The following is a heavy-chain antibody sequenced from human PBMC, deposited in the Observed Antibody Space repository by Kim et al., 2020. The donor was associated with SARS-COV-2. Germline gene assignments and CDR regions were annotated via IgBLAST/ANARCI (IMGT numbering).Heavy chain of an antibody. Sequence: SVKVSCKASGGTFSSYAISWVRQAPGQGLEWMGGIIPIFGTANYAQKFQGRVTITADESTSTAYMELSSLRSEDTAVYYCARSVVVVPAAYPKYNWFDPWGQGTLVTVSS. J-gene: IGHJ5*02. CDR1: GGTFSSYA. V-gene: IGHV1-69*13. D-gene: IGHD2-2*01. CDR3: ARSVVVVPAAYPKYNWFDP. CDR2: IIPIFGTA.